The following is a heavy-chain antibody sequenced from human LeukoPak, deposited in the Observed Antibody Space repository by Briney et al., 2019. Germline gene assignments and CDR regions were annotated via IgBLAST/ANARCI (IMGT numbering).Heavy chain of an antibody. D-gene: IGHD1-26*01. Sequence: ASVKVSCKASGYTFTMYYIHWVRQAPGEGLEWMGVINPSDSATTCAQSFQGRVTMTRDMSTSTLYIDLRSLRSEDTAVYFSAREQRGGLSGSLGGLFASYHTYYYMDVWGRGTTVTVSS. CDR2: INPSDSAT. CDR1: GYTFTMYY. J-gene: IGHJ6*03. CDR3: AREQRGGLSGSLGGLFASYHTYYYMDV. V-gene: IGHV1-46*01.